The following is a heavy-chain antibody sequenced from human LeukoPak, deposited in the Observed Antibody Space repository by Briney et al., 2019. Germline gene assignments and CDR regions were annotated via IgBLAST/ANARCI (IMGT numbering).Heavy chain of an antibody. CDR2: IQYDAIDI. CDR1: GIPFTRNG. V-gene: IGHV3-30*02. CDR3: AREAGTVVIGRFDP. J-gene: IGHJ5*02. D-gene: IGHD2-15*01. Sequence: GGSLRLSCAASGIPFTRNGMHWVRQAPGEGLEWVAFIQYDAIDIKYGDSVKGRFTISRDNSKNTLYLQMNSLTTEDTAVYYCAREAGTVVIGRFDPWGQGTLVTVSS.